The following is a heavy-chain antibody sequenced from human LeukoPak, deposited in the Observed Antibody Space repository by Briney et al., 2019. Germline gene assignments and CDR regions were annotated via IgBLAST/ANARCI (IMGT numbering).Heavy chain of an antibody. D-gene: IGHD2-15*01. CDR3: ARDSLLSLDY. CDR1: GFTFSSYA. V-gene: IGHV3-30-3*01. Sequence: GESLRLSCAASGFTFSSYAMQWVRQAPGGGLEGVAVISYDGSNKYYADSVKGRFTISRDNSKNTLYLQMNSLRAEDKAVYYCARDSLLSLDYWGQGTLVTVSS. J-gene: IGHJ4*02. CDR2: ISYDGSNK.